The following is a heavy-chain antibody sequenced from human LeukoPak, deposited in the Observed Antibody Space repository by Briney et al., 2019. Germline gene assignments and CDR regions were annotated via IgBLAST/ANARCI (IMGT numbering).Heavy chain of an antibody. CDR3: ARGPYGNNWFFDY. CDR2: ISSNGGIT. V-gene: IGHV3-64*01. J-gene: IGHJ4*02. Sequence: GGSLRLSCAASGFTLSSSAMHWVRQAPGKGLEYVSGISSNGGITYYAKSVKGRFTISRDNSKNTLFLQMGSLRAEDMAVYYCARGPYGNNWFFDYWGQGTRVTVSS. CDR1: GFTLSSSA. D-gene: IGHD1-1*01.